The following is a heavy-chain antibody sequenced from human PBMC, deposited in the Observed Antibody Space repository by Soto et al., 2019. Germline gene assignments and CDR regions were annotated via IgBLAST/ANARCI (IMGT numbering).Heavy chain of an antibody. CDR2: INHSGST. J-gene: IGHJ4*02. D-gene: IGHD2-2*01. CDR3: ARGGEIVVVPAAMLNYFDY. V-gene: IGHV4-34*01. CDR1: GGSFSGYY. Sequence: QVQLQQWGAGLLKPSETLSLTCAVYGGSFSGYYWSWIRQPPGKGLEWIGEINHSGSTNYNPSLKGRVTISVDTSKNQFSLKLSSVTAADTAVYYCARGGEIVVVPAAMLNYFDYWGQGTLVTVSS.